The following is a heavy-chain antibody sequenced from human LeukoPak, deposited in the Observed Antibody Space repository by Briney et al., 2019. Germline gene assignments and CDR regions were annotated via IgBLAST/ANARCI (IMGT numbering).Heavy chain of an antibody. CDR3: AREGSIPFFDY. CDR1: GFIYTSYW. V-gene: IGHV3-7*01. J-gene: IGHJ4*02. Sequence: PGRSLRLSCAASGFIYTSYWMSWVRQAPGQGLEWKVNIELEGREKYYVDSVKDQCTIGSENGKNSRYRQIFILRAESTGVYFCAREGSIPFFDYCVQGSLVSVSS. CDR2: IELEGREK. D-gene: IGHD6-13*01.